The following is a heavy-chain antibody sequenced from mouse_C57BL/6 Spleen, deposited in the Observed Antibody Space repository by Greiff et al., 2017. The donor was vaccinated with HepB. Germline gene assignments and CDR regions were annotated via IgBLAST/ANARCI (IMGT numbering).Heavy chain of an antibody. Sequence: QVQLQQSGAELARPGASVKLSCKASGYTFTSYGISWVKQRTGQGLEWIGEIYPRSGNTYYNEKFKGKATLTADKSSSTAYMELRSLTSEDSAVYFCARYSHYYGSSYDYFDYWGQGTTLTVSS. J-gene: IGHJ2*01. V-gene: IGHV1-81*01. D-gene: IGHD1-1*01. CDR3: ARYSHYYGSSYDYFDY. CDR1: GYTFTSYG. CDR2: IYPRSGNT.